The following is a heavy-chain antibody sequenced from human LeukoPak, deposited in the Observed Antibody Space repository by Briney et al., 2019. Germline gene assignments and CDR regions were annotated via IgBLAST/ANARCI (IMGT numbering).Heavy chain of an antibody. V-gene: IGHV3-21*01. CDR3: AKKGGESSGWFYYFDY. D-gene: IGHD6-19*01. CDR2: ISSSSSYI. J-gene: IGHJ4*02. Sequence: GGSLRLSCAASGFTFSSYTMKWVRQAPGKGLEWVSSISSSSSYIYYADSVKGRFTISRDNAKNSLFLQMNSLRAEDTAVYYCAKKGGESSGWFYYFDYWGQGTLVTVSS. CDR1: GFTFSSYT.